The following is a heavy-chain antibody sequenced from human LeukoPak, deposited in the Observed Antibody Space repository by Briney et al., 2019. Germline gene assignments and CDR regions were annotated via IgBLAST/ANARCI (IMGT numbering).Heavy chain of an antibody. V-gene: IGHV3-23*01. D-gene: IGHD1-26*01. CDR1: GFTFSSYA. J-gene: IGHJ6*02. CDR2: ISGSGSST. CDR3: AKDKGWGYSAYDCYGMDV. Sequence: GSLRLSCAASGFTFSSYAMSWVRQAPGKGLEWVSAISGSGSSTYYADSVKGRFTISRDNSKNTLYLQMNSLRAEDTAVYYCAKDKGWGYSAYDCYGMDVWGQGTTVTVSS.